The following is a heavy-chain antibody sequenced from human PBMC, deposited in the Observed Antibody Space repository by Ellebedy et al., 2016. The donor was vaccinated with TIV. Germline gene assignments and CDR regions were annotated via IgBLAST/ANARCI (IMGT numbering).Heavy chain of an antibody. CDR3: ARDGGSMVRGVPFDY. J-gene: IGHJ4*02. CDR1: GFTSSSYG. V-gene: IGHV3-33*01. CDR2: IWYDGSNK. D-gene: IGHD3-10*01. Sequence: GESLKISCAASGFTSSSYGMHWVRQAPGKGLEWVAVIWYDGSNKYYADSVKGRFTISRDNSKSTLYLQMNSLRAEDTAVYYCARDGGSMVRGVPFDYWGQGTLVTVSS.